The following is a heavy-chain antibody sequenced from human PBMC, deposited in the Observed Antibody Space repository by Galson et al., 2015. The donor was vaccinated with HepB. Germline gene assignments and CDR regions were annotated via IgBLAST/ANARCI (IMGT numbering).Heavy chain of an antibody. CDR3: ATEVSSSWYDEVNDYIWGSYRYFDY. Sequence: SVKVSCKVSGYTLTELSMHWVRQAPGKGLEWMGGFDPEDGETIYAQKFQGRVTMTEDTSTDTAYMELSSLRSEDTAVYYCATEVSSSWYDEVNDYIWGSYRYFDYWGQGTLVTVSS. CDR2: FDPEDGET. J-gene: IGHJ4*02. CDR1: GYTLTELS. D-gene: IGHD3-16*02. V-gene: IGHV1-24*01.